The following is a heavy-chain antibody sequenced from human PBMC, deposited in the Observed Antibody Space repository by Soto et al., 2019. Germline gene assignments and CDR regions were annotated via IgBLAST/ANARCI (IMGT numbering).Heavy chain of an antibody. CDR2: ISYTGRT. D-gene: IGHD3-16*01. J-gene: IGHJ6*02. Sequence: PSETLSLTCLVSGDSVTSGSYYWTWLRQPPGKVLEWIGYISYTGRTKYNPSLQSRVTISVDTSKNDFSLNLSSVTAADTAVYYCARVRQDYEGDYGMDVWGQGTTVTVSS. V-gene: IGHV4-61*03. CDR3: ARVRQDYEGDYGMDV. CDR1: GDSVTSGSYY.